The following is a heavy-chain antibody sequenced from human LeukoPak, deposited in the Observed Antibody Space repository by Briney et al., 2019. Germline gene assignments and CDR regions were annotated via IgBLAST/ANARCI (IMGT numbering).Heavy chain of an antibody. CDR2: IWYDGVNK. D-gene: IGHD5-12*01. J-gene: IGHJ6*02. CDR1: GFTFSNYG. Sequence: GGSLRLSCAASGFTFSNYGMHWVRQAPGKGLEWVAVIWYDGVNKYYADSVKGRFTISRDMPKNTLYLQMNSLRAEDTAAYYCARDLRSGYDNGMDVWGQGTTVAVSS. CDR3: ARDLRSGYDNGMDV. V-gene: IGHV3-33*01.